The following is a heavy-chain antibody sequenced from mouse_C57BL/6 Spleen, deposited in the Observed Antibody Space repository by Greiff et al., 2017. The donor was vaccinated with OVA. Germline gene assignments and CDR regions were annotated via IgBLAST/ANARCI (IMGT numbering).Heavy chain of an antibody. J-gene: IGHJ1*03. V-gene: IGHV1-81*01. D-gene: IGHD1-1*01. CDR2: IYPRSGNT. Sequence: VQLQQSGAELARPGASVKLSCKASGYTFTSYGLSWVKQRPGQGLEWIGEIYPRSGNTYYNEKFKGKATLTADKSSSTAYMELRSLTSEDSAVYFCAIDYGSSSWYFDVWGTGTTVTVSS. CDR3: AIDYGSSSWYFDV. CDR1: GYTFTSYG.